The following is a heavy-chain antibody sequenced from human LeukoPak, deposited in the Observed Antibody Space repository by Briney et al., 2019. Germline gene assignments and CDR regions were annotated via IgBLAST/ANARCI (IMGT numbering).Heavy chain of an antibody. D-gene: IGHD3-22*01. CDR1: GGTFSSYA. Sequence: SVKVSCKASGGTFSSYAISWVRQAPGQGLEWMGRIIPILGIANYAQKFQGRVTITADKFTSTAYMELSSLRSEDTAVYYCASGSGYSPDAFDIWGQGTMVTVSS. J-gene: IGHJ3*02. CDR3: ASGSGYSPDAFDI. V-gene: IGHV1-69*04. CDR2: IIPILGIA.